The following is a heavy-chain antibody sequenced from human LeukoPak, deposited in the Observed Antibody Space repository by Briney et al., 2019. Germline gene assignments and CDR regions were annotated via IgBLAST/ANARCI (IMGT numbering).Heavy chain of an antibody. CDR3: ARDYDGSGYFGY. J-gene: IGHJ4*02. CDR1: GFTFSIYT. D-gene: IGHD3-22*01. V-gene: IGHV3-21*01. Sequence: GGSLRLSCAASGFTFSIYTMNWVRQAPGKRLEWVSSISSSSNYIYYADSVKGRFTISRDNAKNSLYLQMNSLRAEDTAVYYCARDYDGSGYFGYWGQGTLVTVSS. CDR2: ISSSSNYI.